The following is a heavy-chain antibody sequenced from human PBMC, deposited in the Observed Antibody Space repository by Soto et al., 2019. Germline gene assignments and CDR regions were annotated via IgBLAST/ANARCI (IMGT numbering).Heavy chain of an antibody. J-gene: IGHJ4*02. CDR3: AKDRDGYNYEYYFDY. Sequence: SSETLSLTCTVSGGSVYFSSYYWVWIRQSPGKGLEWIGSIYYSGTTYYNPSLQSRVTISVDTSKNQFYLNLSSVTAADTAVYYCAKDRDGYNYEYYFDYWGQGTLVTVSS. CDR1: GGSVYFSSYY. D-gene: IGHD5-12*01. CDR2: IYYSGTT. V-gene: IGHV4-39*02.